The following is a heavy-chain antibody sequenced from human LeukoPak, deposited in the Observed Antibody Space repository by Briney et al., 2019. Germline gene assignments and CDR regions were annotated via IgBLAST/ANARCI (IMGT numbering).Heavy chain of an antibody. V-gene: IGHV4-59*12. Sequence: PSETLSLTCTVSGGSISSYYWSWIRQPPGKGLEWIGYIYYSGSTNYNPSLKSRVTISVDTSKNQFSLRLSSVTAADTAVYYCARETYYYDSSAYNYYYYMDVWGKGTTVTVSS. CDR1: GGSISSYY. J-gene: IGHJ6*03. D-gene: IGHD3-22*01. CDR3: ARETYYYDSSAYNYYYYMDV. CDR2: IYYSGST.